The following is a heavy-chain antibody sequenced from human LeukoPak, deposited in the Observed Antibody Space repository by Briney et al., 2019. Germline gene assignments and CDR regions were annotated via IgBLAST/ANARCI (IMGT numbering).Heavy chain of an antibody. J-gene: IGHJ6*03. D-gene: IGHD6-19*01. CDR3: ARDGSSGWTDMDV. CDR1: GYTFTGYY. CDR2: ISAYNGNT. Sequence: ASVKVSCKASGYTFTGYYMHWVRQAPGQGLEWMGWISAYNGNTNYAQKLQGRVTMTTDTSTSTAYMELRSLRSDDTAVYYCARDGSSGWTDMDVWGKGTTVTVSS. V-gene: IGHV1-18*04.